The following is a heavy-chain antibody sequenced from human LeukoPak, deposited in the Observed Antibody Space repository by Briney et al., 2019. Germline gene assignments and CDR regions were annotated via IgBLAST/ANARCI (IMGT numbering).Heavy chain of an antibody. V-gene: IGHV4-34*01. D-gene: IGHD6-13*01. CDR1: GGSFSGYD. J-gene: IGHJ4*02. CDR2: INHSGST. Sequence: SETLSLTCAVYGGSFSGYDWSWLRQPPGKGPERIGEINHSGSTNYNPSLKSRVTISVDTSNNQFSLKLSSVTAADTAVYYCARVHPAAGDRIDYWGQGTLVTVSS. CDR3: ARVHPAAGDRIDY.